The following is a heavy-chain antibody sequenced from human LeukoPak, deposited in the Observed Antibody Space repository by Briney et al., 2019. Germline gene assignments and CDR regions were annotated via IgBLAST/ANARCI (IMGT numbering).Heavy chain of an antibody. CDR2: IYYTGIT. CDR1: GDSISSTIYY. J-gene: IGHJ4*02. CDR3: ARRADGYNVFDY. D-gene: IGHD5-24*01. Sequence: SETLSPTCTASGDSISSTIYYWGWIRQPPGKGLEWIGSIYYTGITYYNPSLKSRVTISVDTSMNQFSLKLSSVTAADTAVYFCARRADGYNVFDYWGQGTLVTVSS. V-gene: IGHV4-39*01.